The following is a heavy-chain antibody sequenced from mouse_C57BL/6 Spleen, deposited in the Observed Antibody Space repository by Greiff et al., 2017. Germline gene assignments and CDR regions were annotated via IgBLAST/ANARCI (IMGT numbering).Heavy chain of an antibody. Sequence: QVQLQQPGAELVKPGASVKLSCKASGYTFTSYWMHWVKQRPGQGLEWIGMIHPNSGSTNYNEKFKSKATLTVDKSSSSAYMQLSSLTSEDSAVYYCARYDYDAMDYWGQGTSVTVSS. J-gene: IGHJ4*01. V-gene: IGHV1-64*01. CDR2: IHPNSGST. CDR1: GYTFTSYW. CDR3: ARYDYDAMDY.